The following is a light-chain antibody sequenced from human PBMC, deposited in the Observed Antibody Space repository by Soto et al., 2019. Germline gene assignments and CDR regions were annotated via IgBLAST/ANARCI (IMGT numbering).Light chain of an antibody. CDR3: QQYNIWSLYT. CDR2: AAS. CDR1: QGIRND. Sequence: AIQMTQSPSSLSASVGDRVTITCRASQGIRNDLGWYQQKPGKAPKLLIYAASSLQSGVPSRFSGSGSGTDFTLTISSLQPEDFAVYYCQQYNIWSLYTFGQGTKLEIK. V-gene: IGKV1-6*01. J-gene: IGKJ2*01.